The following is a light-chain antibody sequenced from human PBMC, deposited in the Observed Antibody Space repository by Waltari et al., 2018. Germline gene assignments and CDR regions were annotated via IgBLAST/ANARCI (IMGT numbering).Light chain of an antibody. V-gene: IGLV2-14*01. J-gene: IGLJ1*01. CDR3: SSYTSSSTYV. CDR1: STDVGGYNY. Sequence: QSALTQPASVSGSPGQSITIPCTGTSTDVGGYNYVSWYQQHPGKAPKLMIHDVSNRPYGVSNRFSGSKSGNTASLTISGLQAEDEADYYCSSYTSSSTYVFGTGTKVTVL. CDR2: DVS.